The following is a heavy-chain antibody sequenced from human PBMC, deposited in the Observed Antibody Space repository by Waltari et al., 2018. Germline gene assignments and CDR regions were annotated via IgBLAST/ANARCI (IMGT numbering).Heavy chain of an antibody. CDR3: VRDSVEKHLDLDY. Sequence: QVQLVQSGAELKEPGASVKVSCKASGYIFTTYYIHWVRQAPGGNLEWMGWINPSDGDTRYAQRFQGRLTVTQDKSIGTAYMDLRSLTSDDTAFYYCVRDSVEKHLDLDYWGQGTLVTVSS. V-gene: IGHV1-2*02. D-gene: IGHD1-1*01. J-gene: IGHJ4*02. CDR1: GYIFTTYY. CDR2: INPSDGDT.